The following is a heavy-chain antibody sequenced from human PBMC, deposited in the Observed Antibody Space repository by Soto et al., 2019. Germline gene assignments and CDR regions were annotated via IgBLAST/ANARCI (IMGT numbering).Heavy chain of an antibody. CDR1: GFIFSNYG. D-gene: IGHD3-16*01. V-gene: IGHV3-23*01. CDR3: ARRLSTTYTDWFDP. J-gene: IGHJ5*02. CDR2: ISGSGDYT. Sequence: GSLRLSCAASGFIFSNYGMSWVRQAPGKGLEWVSGISGSGDYTYYADSVKGRFTISRDNPRNTLYLQINSLRAEGTALYFCARRLSTTYTDWFDPWGQGTLVTVSS.